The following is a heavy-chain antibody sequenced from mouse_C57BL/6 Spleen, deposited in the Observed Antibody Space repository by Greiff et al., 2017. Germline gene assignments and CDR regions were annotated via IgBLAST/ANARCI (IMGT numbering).Heavy chain of an antibody. CDR3: ARVPLWLYYVGD. J-gene: IGHJ2*01. CDR2: ISYDGSN. V-gene: IGHV3-6*01. D-gene: IGHD2-2*01. Sequence: VQLQQSGPGLVKPSQSLSLTCSVTGYSITSGYYWNWIRQFPGNKLEWMGYISYDGSNNYNPYLKNRISITRDTSKTPFVLKLNSVTTDDTATYYCARVPLWLYYVGDWGQGTTLTVAS. CDR1: GYSITSGYY.